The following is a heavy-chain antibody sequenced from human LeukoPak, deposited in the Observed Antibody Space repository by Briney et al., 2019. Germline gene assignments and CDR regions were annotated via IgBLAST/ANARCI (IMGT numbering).Heavy chain of an antibody. D-gene: IGHD3-10*01. CDR3: ARSPFYYYGSGSSDY. J-gene: IGHJ4*02. V-gene: IGHV3-23*01. CDR1: GFTFSSYG. CDR2: ISGSGGST. Sequence: PGGSLRLSCLASGFTFSSYGMSWVRQAPGKGLEWVSAISGSGGSTYYADSVKGRFTISRDNSKNTLYLQMNSLRAEDTAVYYCARSPFYYYGSGSSDYWGQGTLVTVSS.